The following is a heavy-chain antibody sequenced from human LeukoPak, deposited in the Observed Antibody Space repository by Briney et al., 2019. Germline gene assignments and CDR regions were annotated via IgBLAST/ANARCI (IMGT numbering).Heavy chain of an antibody. CDR2: IHWNGGST. J-gene: IGHJ4*02. D-gene: IGHD1-14*01. V-gene: IGHV3-20*04. Sequence: GGSLRLSCAASGFTFDDYGMSWVRQAPGKGLEWVSGIHWNGGSTGYADSAKGRFTISRDNAKNSLYLQMNSLSAEDTALYYCAKGQVTTTTFSDYWGQGTLVTVSS. CDR3: AKGQVTTTTFSDY. CDR1: GFTFDDYG.